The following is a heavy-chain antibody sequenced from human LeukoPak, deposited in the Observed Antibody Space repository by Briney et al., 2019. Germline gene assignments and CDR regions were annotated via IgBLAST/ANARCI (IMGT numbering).Heavy chain of an antibody. Sequence: PSETLSLTCTVSGGSISSYYWSWIRQPPGKGLEWTGYIYYSGSTNYNPSLKSRVTISVDTSKDQFSLKLSSVTAADTAVYYCARMYYDILTGRRYYFDYWGQGTLVTVSS. D-gene: IGHD3-9*01. V-gene: IGHV4-59*01. J-gene: IGHJ4*02. CDR3: ARMYYDILTGRRYYFDY. CDR1: GGSISSYY. CDR2: IYYSGST.